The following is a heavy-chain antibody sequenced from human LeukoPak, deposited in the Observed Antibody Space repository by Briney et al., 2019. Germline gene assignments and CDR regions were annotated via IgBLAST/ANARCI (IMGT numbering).Heavy chain of an antibody. J-gene: IGHJ4*02. CDR1: GGSVSSGSYY. Sequence: SETLSLTCTVSGGSVSSGSYYWSWIRQPPGKGLEWIGYIYYSGSTNYNPSLKIRVTISVDTSKNQFSLKLSSVTAADTAVYYCARGRGSSSWYYFDYWGQGTLVTVSS. V-gene: IGHV4-61*01. D-gene: IGHD6-13*01. CDR3: ARGRGSSSWYYFDY. CDR2: IYYSGST.